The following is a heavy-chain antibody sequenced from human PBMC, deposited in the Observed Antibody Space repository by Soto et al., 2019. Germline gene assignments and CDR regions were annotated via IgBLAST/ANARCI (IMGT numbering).Heavy chain of an antibody. CDR1: GFTFSDSY. D-gene: IGHD3-22*01. CDR3: AMQKAWTGWWLSLYAPGMDV. CDR2: ISSSGSTI. V-gene: IGHV3-11*01. J-gene: IGHJ6*02. Sequence: QVQLVESGGGLVKPGGSLRLSCAASGFTFSDSYMSWIRQAPGKGLEWVSHISSSGSTIYYADSVKGRFTISRDNAKNSLYLQMNSLRAEDSAVYYCAMQKAWTGWWLSLYAPGMDVWGQGTTVTVSS.